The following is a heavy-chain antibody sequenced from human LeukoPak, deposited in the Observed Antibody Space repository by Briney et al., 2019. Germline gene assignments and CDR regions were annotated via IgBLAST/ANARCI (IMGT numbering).Heavy chain of an antibody. Sequence: SETLSLTCTVSGGSIRTYYWSWIRQHPGKGLEWIGYIYYSGSTYYNPSLKSRVTISVDTSKNQFSLKLSSVTAADTAVYYCARVLEALFDPWGQGTLVTVSS. V-gene: IGHV4-31*03. CDR2: IYYSGST. J-gene: IGHJ5*02. CDR1: GGSIRTYY. CDR3: ARVLEALFDP. D-gene: IGHD1-1*01.